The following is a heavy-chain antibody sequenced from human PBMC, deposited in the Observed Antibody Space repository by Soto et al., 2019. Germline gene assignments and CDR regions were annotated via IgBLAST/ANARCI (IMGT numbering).Heavy chain of an antibody. V-gene: IGHV1-8*01. Sequence: ASVKVSCKASGYTFTSFDINWVRQAAGQGLEWMGWMNPDSGDTGYAQKFQGRVTMTRTTSISTAYMELRSLGSEDTAVYYCARSPDFWSGYYSGHHFDYWGQGTLVTVSS. CDR1: GYTFTSFD. D-gene: IGHD3-3*01. CDR3: ARSPDFWSGYYSGHHFDY. J-gene: IGHJ4*02. CDR2: MNPDSGDT.